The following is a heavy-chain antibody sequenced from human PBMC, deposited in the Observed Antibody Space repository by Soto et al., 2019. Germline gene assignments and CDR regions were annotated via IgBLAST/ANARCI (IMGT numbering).Heavy chain of an antibody. CDR2: INAGNGNT. CDR1: GYTFTSYA. Sequence: ASVKVSCKASGYTFTSYAMHWVRQAPGQRLEWMGWINAGNGNTKYSQKFQGRVTITRDTSASTAYMELSSLRSEDTAVYYCARDRTGYCSSTSCYADRYFDYWGQGTLVTVSS. CDR3: ARDRTGYCSSTSCYADRYFDY. V-gene: IGHV1-3*01. D-gene: IGHD2-2*01. J-gene: IGHJ4*02.